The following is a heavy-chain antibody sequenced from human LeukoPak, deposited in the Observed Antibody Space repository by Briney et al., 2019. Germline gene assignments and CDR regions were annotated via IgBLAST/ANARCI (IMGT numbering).Heavy chain of an antibody. CDR1: GFTFSSYA. V-gene: IGHV3-30*04. D-gene: IGHD3-10*01. J-gene: IGHJ4*02. Sequence: GGSLRLSCAASGFTFSSYAMHWVRQAPGKGLEWVAVISYDGGNKYYADSVKGRFTISRDNSKNTLYLQMNSLRAEDTAVYYCARDGSVRGVIIPTLDYWGQGTLVTVSS. CDR3: ARDGSVRGVIIPTLDY. CDR2: ISYDGGNK.